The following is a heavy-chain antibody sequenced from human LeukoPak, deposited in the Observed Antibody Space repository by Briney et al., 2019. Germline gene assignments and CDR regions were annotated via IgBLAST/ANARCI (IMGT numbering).Heavy chain of an antibody. CDR2: IWNDGSDK. Sequence: GGSLRLSCVASGFTFSTYGMHWVRQAPGKGLEWVAVIWNDGSDKKYADSVKGRFTISRDNSKNTLYLQMSSLRAEDTAVYYCAKVGDGDFLGGNFFYSGLDVWGQGTTVTVSS. CDR3: AKVGDGDFLGGNFFYSGLDV. V-gene: IGHV3-33*06. CDR1: GFTFSTYG. D-gene: IGHD4-17*01. J-gene: IGHJ6*02.